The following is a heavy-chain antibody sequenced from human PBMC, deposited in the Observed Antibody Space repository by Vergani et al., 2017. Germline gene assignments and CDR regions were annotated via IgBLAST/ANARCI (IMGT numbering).Heavy chain of an antibody. CDR1: GGSFSGYY. V-gene: IGHV4-34*01. D-gene: IGHD3-22*01. CDR2: IYYSGST. Sequence: QVQLQQWGAGLLKPSETLSLTCAVYGGSFSGYYWSWIRQHPGKGLEWIGYIYYSGSTYYNPSLKSRVTISVDTSKNQFSLKLSSVTAADTAVYYCARESTNYYDSSGYRGHDYWGQGTLVTVSS. J-gene: IGHJ4*02. CDR3: ARESTNYYDSSGYRGHDY.